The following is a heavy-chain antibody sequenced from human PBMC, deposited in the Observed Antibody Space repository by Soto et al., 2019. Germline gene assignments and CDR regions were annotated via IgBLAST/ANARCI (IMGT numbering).Heavy chain of an antibody. CDR2: ISSSGSTI. D-gene: IGHD2-21*02. CDR1: GFTFSDYY. CDR3: ARGPFPLTVLYGGNSDGAFDI. Sequence: GGSLRLSCAASGFTFSDYYMSWIRQAPGKGLEWVSYISSSGSTIYYADSVKGRFTISRDNAKNSLYLQMNSLRAEDTAVYYCARGPFPLTVLYGGNSDGAFDIWGQGTMVTVSS. V-gene: IGHV3-11*01. J-gene: IGHJ3*02.